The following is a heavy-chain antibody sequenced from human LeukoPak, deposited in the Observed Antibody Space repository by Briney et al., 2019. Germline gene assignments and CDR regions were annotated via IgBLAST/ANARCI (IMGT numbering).Heavy chain of an antibody. D-gene: IGHD3-3*01. J-gene: IGHJ4*02. CDR1: DGSFSGYY. V-gene: IGHV4-34*01. Sequence: SETLSLTCAVYDGSFSGYYRSWIRQPPGKGLEWIGEINHSGGTNYNPSLKSRVTISLDTSKSQFSLKVRYVTAADTAVYYCARGLNDSWTGENYWGQGTLVTVSS. CDR2: INHSGGT. CDR3: ARGLNDSWTGENY.